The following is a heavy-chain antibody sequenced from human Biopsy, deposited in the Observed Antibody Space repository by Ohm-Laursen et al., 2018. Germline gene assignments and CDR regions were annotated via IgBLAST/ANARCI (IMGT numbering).Heavy chain of an antibody. Sequence: SDTLSLTCHVSGDYVTKYYWSWIRQPPGKGLEWIGHIYPGVSTNYNPSLQSRVTISVDTSRNQLSLTLSSVTAADTAVYYCARESMILSAGIVKYPPYDGIDVWGQGTKVVVSS. CDR1: GDYVTKYY. V-gene: IGHV4-59*02. CDR3: ARESMILSAGIVKYPPYDGIDV. CDR2: IYPGVST. D-gene: IGHD3-16*02. J-gene: IGHJ6*02.